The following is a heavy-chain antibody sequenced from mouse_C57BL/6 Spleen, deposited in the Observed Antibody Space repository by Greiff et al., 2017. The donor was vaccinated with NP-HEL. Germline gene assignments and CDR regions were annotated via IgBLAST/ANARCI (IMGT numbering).Heavy chain of an antibody. V-gene: IGHV14-4*01. CDR3: TTPCDYYGSSYVFAY. Sequence: VQLQQSGAELVRPGASVKLSCTASGFNIKDDYMHWVKQRPEQGLEWIGWIDPENGDTEYASKFQGKATITADTSSNTAYLQLSSLTSEDTAVYYCTTPCDYYGSSYVFAYWGQGTLVTVSA. D-gene: IGHD1-1*01. CDR2: IDPENGDT. CDR1: GFNIKDDY. J-gene: IGHJ3*01.